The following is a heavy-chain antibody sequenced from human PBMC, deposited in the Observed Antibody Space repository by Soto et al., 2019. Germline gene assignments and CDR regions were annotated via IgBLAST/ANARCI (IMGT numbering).Heavy chain of an antibody. Sequence: ETLSLTCTVSGGSISSYYWSWIRQPPGKGLEWIGYIYYSGSTNYNPSLKSRVTISVDTSKNQFSLKLSSVTAADTAVYYCARDRYNWNYGWRWFDPWGQGTLVTVSS. CDR2: IYYSGST. CDR1: GGSISSYY. D-gene: IGHD1-7*01. J-gene: IGHJ5*02. V-gene: IGHV4-59*01. CDR3: ARDRYNWNYGWRWFDP.